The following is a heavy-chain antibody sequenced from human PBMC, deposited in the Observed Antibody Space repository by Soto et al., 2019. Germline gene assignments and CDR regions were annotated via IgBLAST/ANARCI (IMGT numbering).Heavy chain of an antibody. CDR3: AAYYYDSSGYYVEVYYYGMDV. V-gene: IGHV3-11*01. D-gene: IGHD3-22*01. CDR2: ISSSGSTI. CDR1: GFTFSDYY. Sequence: GGSLRLSCAASGFTFSDYYMSWIRQAQGKGLEWVSYISSSGSTIYYADSVKGRFTISRDNAKNSLYLQMNSLRAEDTAVYHCAAYYYDSSGYYVEVYYYGMDVWGQGTTVTVSS. J-gene: IGHJ6*02.